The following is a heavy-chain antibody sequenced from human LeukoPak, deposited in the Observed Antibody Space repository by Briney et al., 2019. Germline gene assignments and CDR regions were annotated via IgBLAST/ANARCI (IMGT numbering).Heavy chain of an antibody. Sequence: ASVKVSCKASGYTFTTYYVHWVRQAPGQGLEWMGIINPSGGSTTYAQKFRGRLTMTRDMSTSTVYMELSSLRSEDTAVYYCARVPTPNCSSTSCYKKVAPKYYFDYWGQGTLVTVSS. CDR3: ARVPTPNCSSTSCYKKVAPKYYFDY. J-gene: IGHJ4*02. CDR2: INPSGGST. CDR1: GYTFTTYY. D-gene: IGHD2-2*02. V-gene: IGHV1-46*01.